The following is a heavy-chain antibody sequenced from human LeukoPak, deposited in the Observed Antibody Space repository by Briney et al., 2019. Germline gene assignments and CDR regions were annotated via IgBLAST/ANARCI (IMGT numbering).Heavy chain of an antibody. CDR3: ARYPNYGMDV. Sequence: GGSLRLSCAASGFTFSSYGMNWVRQAPGKGLEWVASIKEDGSERQYVDSVKGRFSISRDNTKGSLFLQLNSLRAEDTAVYYCARYPNYGMDVWGQGTTVTVSS. V-gene: IGHV3-7*03. CDR2: IKEDGSER. D-gene: IGHD2-8*01. CDR1: GFTFSSYG. J-gene: IGHJ6*02.